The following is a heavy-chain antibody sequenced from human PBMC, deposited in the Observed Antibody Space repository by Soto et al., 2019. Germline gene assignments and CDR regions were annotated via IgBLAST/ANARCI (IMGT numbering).Heavy chain of an antibody. V-gene: IGHV3-23*01. CDR3: AKGAGVAARYFLSPYPKSYYSSVRAV. D-gene: IGHD6-6*01. Sequence: GGSLRLSCAASGFTFSSYAMSWVRQAPGKGLEWVSAISGSGGSTYYADSVKGRFTISRDNSKNTLYLQMNSLRAEDTAVYYCAKGAGVAARYFLSPYPKSYYSSVRAVWGKGTTVPV. CDR1: GFTFSSYA. CDR2: ISGSGGST. J-gene: IGHJ6*04.